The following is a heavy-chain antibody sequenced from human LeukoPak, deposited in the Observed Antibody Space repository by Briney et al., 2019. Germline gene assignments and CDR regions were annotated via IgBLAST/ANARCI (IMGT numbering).Heavy chain of an antibody. CDR2: INPKSGGT. Sequence: EASVKVSCKASGYTFTDYYMNWVRQAPGQGLEWMGWINPKSGGTNYAQKFQGRVTMTGDTSISMAYMELSSLRSDDTAVYYCARGPPGGIRFLEWKSPLDSWGQGTLVTVSS. V-gene: IGHV1-2*02. CDR3: ARGPPGGIRFLEWKSPLDS. D-gene: IGHD3-3*01. CDR1: GYTFTDYY. J-gene: IGHJ4*02.